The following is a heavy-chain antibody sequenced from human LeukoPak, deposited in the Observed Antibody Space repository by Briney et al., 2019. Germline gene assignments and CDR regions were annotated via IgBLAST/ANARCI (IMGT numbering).Heavy chain of an antibody. CDR2: ISSSSSYI. CDR1: GFTFSSYN. V-gene: IGHV3-21*01. CDR3: ARDTMAGLYNWFDP. Sequence: GGSLRLSCAASGFTFSSYNMNWVRQAPGKGLEWVSSISSSSSYIYYADSVKGRFTISRDNSNNTLYLQMSSLRAEDTAVYYCARDTMAGLYNWFDPWGQGTLVTVSS. D-gene: IGHD6-19*01. J-gene: IGHJ5*02.